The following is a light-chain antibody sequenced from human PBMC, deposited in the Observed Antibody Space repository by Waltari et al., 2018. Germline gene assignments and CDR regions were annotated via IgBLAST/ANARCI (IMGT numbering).Light chain of an antibody. CDR2: WAS. J-gene: IGKJ2*01. CDR3: QQYYSAPFT. Sequence: DIVMTQSPDSLAVSLVERATINCKSSQSVLYSSNNKNYLAWYKQKPRQPPKLLIYWASTRESGVPDRVSGSGSGTDFTLTSSSLQAEDVAVYYCQQYYSAPFTFGQGPKLEI. V-gene: IGKV4-1*01. CDR1: QSVLYSSNNKNY.